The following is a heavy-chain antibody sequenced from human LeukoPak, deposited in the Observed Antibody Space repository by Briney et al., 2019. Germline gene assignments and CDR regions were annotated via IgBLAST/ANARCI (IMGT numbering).Heavy chain of an antibody. CDR2: ISSSSSYI. CDR1: GFTFSSYS. Sequence: GGSLRLSCAASGFTFSSYSMNWVRQAPGKGLEWVSSISSSSSYIYYADSVKGRFTISGDNAKNSLYLQMNSLRAEDTAVYYCARDEAIVVVIPFDIWGQGTMVTVSS. CDR3: ARDEAIVVVIPFDI. D-gene: IGHD3-22*01. V-gene: IGHV3-21*01. J-gene: IGHJ3*02.